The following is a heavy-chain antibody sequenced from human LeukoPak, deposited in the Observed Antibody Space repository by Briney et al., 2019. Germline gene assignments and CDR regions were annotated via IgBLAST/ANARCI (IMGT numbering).Heavy chain of an antibody. CDR3: ARHLSPRGYSYGWGYFDL. Sequence: SETLSLTCTVSGGSISSSSYYWGWIRQRPGKGLEWVGSIYYSGSTYYNPSLKSRVTISVDTSKNQFSLKLISVTAADTAVYYCARHLSPRGYSYGWGYFDLWGRGTLATVSS. CDR1: GGSISSSSYY. V-gene: IGHV4-39*01. J-gene: IGHJ2*01. D-gene: IGHD5-18*01. CDR2: IYYSGST.